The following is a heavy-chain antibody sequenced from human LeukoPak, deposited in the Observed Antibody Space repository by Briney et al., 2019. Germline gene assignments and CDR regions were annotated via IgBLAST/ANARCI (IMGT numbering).Heavy chain of an antibody. Sequence: GRSLRLSCAASGFTFSSYGMHWVRQAPGKGLEWVAFIRYDGSNKYYADSVKGRFTISRDNSNNTLYLQMNSLRAEDTAVYYCAKSGSGDWYLLPRMFDFWGQGTLVTVSS. CDR2: IRYDGSNK. V-gene: IGHV3-30*02. CDR3: AKSGSGDWYLLPRMFDF. J-gene: IGHJ4*02. CDR1: GFTFSSYG. D-gene: IGHD2-21*02.